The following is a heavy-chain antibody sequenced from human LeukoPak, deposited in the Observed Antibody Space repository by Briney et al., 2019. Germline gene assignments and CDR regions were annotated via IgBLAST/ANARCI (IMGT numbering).Heavy chain of an antibody. D-gene: IGHD2-2*02. CDR1: GYSISSGYY. Sequence: SETLSLTCAVSGYSISSGYYWGWIRQPPGKGLEWIGCICHSGSTYYNPSLKSRVTISVDTSKNQFSLKLSSVTAADTAVYYCARNVGGYCGSSSCYSFDVWGQGTMVTVSS. J-gene: IGHJ3*01. V-gene: IGHV4-38-2*01. CDR2: ICHSGST. CDR3: ARNVGGYCGSSSCYSFDV.